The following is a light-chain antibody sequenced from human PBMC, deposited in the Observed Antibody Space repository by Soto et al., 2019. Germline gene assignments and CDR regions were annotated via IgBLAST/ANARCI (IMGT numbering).Light chain of an antibody. CDR2: ASS. CDR1: QRFNSAY. Sequence: EIVLTQSPGTLSLYPGERATLSCRASQRFNSAYLAWYQHKPGQPPRLLIYASSNRAAGIPYRFSGSASGTDFTLTISRLEPEDSAVYYCHHYVDSPWGLGQGTKVEIK. CDR3: HHYVDSPWG. J-gene: IGKJ1*01. V-gene: IGKV3-20*01.